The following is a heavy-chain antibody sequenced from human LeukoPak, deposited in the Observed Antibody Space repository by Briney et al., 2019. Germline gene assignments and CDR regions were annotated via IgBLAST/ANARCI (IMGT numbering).Heavy chain of an antibody. D-gene: IGHD6-19*01. CDR3: ARDVPNSSGWYRPHRGTATDY. CDR2: ISSSSSTI. J-gene: IGHJ4*02. CDR1: GFTFSSYS. Sequence: GGSLRLSCAASGFTFSSYSMNWVRQAPGKGLEWVSYISSSSSTIYYADSVKGRFTISRDNAKNSLHLQMNSLRDEDTAVYYCARDVPNSSGWYRPHRGTATDYWGQGTLVTVSS. V-gene: IGHV3-48*02.